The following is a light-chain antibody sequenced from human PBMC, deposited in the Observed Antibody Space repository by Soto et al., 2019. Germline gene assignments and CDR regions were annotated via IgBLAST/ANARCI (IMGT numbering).Light chain of an antibody. J-gene: IGKJ4*01. V-gene: IGKV1-27*01. CDR2: AAS. Sequence: DIQMTQSPSSLSASVGDRVSITCRASQGISNYLAWYQQKPGKVPKLLIYAASTLQSGVPSRFSGSGSGTDFTLTISSLEPEDVATYYCQKYNSAPLFGGGTKVEIK. CDR1: QGISNY. CDR3: QKYNSAPL.